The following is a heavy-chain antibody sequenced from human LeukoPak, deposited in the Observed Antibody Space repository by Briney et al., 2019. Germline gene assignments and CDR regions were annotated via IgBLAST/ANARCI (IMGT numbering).Heavy chain of an antibody. CDR3: VKDRPNYFGWNGHYYTRDGDS. CDR2: ITSISDGT. Sequence: GGSLRLSCAASGFTFNIYAMSWVRQAPGEGLEWVSSITSISDGTFYADSVKGRFTISRDNSKSTLYLQMNSLRAEDTALYYCVKDRPNYFGWNGHYYTRDGDSRGQGTLVTVSS. D-gene: IGHD3-10*01. CDR1: GFTFNIYA. J-gene: IGHJ5*01. V-gene: IGHV3-23*01.